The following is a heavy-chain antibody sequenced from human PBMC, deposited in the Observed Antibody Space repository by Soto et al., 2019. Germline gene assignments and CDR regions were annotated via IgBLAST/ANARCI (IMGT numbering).Heavy chain of an antibody. V-gene: IGHV1-3*01. D-gene: IGHD3-22*01. J-gene: IGHJ6*02. Sequence: GASVKVSCKASGYTFTSYAMHWVRQAPGQRLEWMGWINAGNGNTKYSQKFQGRVTITRDTSASTAYMELSSLRSEDTVVYYFSRAGLDSSGYYFPPGSYGMDVWGQGTTVTVSS. CDR2: INAGNGNT. CDR1: GYTFTSYA. CDR3: SRAGLDSSGYYFPPGSYGMDV.